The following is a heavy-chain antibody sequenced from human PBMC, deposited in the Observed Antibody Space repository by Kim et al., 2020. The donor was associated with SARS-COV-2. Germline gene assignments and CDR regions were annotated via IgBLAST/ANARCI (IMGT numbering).Heavy chain of an antibody. J-gene: IGHJ4*02. CDR2: ISGSGGST. CDR1: GFTFSSYA. D-gene: IGHD5-12*01. V-gene: IGHV3-23*01. Sequence: GGSLRLSCAASGFTFSSYAMSWVRQAPGKGLEWVSAISGSGGSTYYADSVKGRFTISRDNSKNTLYLQMNSLRAEDTAVYYCEPVDGYNWGLFDYWGQGTLVTVSS. CDR3: EPVDGYNWGLFDY.